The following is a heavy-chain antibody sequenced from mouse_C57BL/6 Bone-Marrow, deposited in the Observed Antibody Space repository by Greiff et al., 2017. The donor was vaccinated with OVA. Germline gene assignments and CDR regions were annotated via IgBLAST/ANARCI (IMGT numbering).Heavy chain of an antibody. J-gene: IGHJ1*03. CDR3: ARKDGYWYFDV. CDR2: INPSTGGT. V-gene: IGHV1-42*01. Sequence: VQLQQSGPELVKPGASVKISCKASGYSFTGYYMNWVKQSPEKSLEWIGEINPSTGGTTYNQKFKAKATLTVDKSSSTAYMQLKSLTSEDSAVYYCARKDGYWYFDVWGTGTTVTVSS. CDR1: GYSFTGYY. D-gene: IGHD2-3*01.